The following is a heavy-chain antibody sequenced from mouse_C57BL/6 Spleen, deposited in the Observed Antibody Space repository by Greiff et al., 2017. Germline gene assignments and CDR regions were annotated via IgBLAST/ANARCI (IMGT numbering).Heavy chain of an antibody. Sequence: EVMLVESGGGLVKPGGSLKLSCAASGFTFSSYAMSWVRQTPEKRLEWVATISDGGSYTYYPDNVKGRFTISRDNAKNNLYLQMSHLKSEDTAMYYCARGRVWDYWGQGTSVTVSS. CDR3: ARGRVWDY. CDR2: ISDGGSYT. CDR1: GFTFSSYA. J-gene: IGHJ4*01. V-gene: IGHV5-4*03.